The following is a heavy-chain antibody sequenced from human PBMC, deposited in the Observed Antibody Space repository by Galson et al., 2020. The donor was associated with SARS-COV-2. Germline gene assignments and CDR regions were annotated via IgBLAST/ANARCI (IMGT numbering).Heavy chain of an antibody. J-gene: IGHJ5*02. D-gene: IGHD7-27*01. V-gene: IGHV3-74*01. CDR1: GFTFSSYW. CDR2: INSDGSST. Sequence: WGSLRLSCAASGFTFSSYWMHWVRQAPGKGLVWVSRINSDGSSTSYADSVKGRFTISRDNAKNTLYLQMNSLRAEDTAVYYCARDPSSAWGGYNWFDPWGRGTLVTVSS. CDR3: ARDPSSAWGGYNWFDP.